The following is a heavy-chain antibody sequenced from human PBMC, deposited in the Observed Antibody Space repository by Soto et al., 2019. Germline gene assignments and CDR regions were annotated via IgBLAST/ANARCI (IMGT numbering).Heavy chain of an antibody. V-gene: IGHV1-69*06. CDR1: GGTFSIYA. J-gene: IGHJ1*01. Sequence: SVKVSCKASGGTFSIYAISGVLQSPLQWLEWMGGIIPIFGTANYAQKFQGRVTITADKSTSTAYMELSSLRSEDTAVYYCALPPEYYYDSSGFHHWGQGTLVTVSS. D-gene: IGHD3-22*01. CDR2: IIPIFGTA. CDR3: ALPPEYYYDSSGFHH.